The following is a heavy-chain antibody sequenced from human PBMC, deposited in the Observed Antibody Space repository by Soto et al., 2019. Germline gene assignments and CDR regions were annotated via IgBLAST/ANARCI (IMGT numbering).Heavy chain of an antibody. CDR3: AHTPGDGDYDFYYVGVDG. CDR1: GFSLRTSGVG. J-gene: IGHJ6*02. V-gene: IGHV2-5*01. D-gene: IGHD4-17*01. Sequence: QITLKESGPTLVKPTQTLTLTCTFSGFSLRTSGVGVGWIRQPPGKALEWLARLYWNDNKLYRPSLQSRRTNSKDTSKNQGVLTLTSRDPWDTGTYYCAHTPGDGDYDFYYVGVDGWGQGTPVTVSS. CDR2: LYWNDNK.